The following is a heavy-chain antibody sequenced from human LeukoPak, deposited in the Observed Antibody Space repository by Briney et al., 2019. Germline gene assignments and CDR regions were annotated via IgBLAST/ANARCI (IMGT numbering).Heavy chain of an antibody. CDR2: IYYSGST. CDR3: ARDGSENWFDP. V-gene: IGHV4-39*07. CDR1: GGSISSSSYY. J-gene: IGHJ5*02. Sequence: SETLSLTFTVSGGSISSSSYYWGWIRQPPGKGLEWIGSIYYSGSTYYNPSLKSRVTISVDTSKNQFSLKLSSVTAADTAVYYCARDGSENWFDPWGQGTLVTVSS.